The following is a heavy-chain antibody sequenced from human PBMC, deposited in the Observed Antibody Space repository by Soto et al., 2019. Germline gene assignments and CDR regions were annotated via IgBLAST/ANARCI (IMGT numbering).Heavy chain of an antibody. CDR3: ARRYSSSMDV. Sequence: SETLSLTCTVAGGSSSSYYWSWIRQPPGKGLEWIGYIYYSGSTNYNPSLKSRVTISVDTSKNQFSLKLSSVTAADTAVYYCARRYSSSMDVWGQGTTVTVSS. CDR2: IYYSGST. J-gene: IGHJ6*02. V-gene: IGHV4-59*08. CDR1: GGSSSSYY. D-gene: IGHD6-13*01.